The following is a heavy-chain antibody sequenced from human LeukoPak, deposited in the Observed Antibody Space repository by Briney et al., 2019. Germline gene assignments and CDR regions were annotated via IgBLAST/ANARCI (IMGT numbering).Heavy chain of an antibody. D-gene: IGHD6-13*01. CDR1: GYTFTSYG. J-gene: IGHJ4*02. CDR3: ATRIAAAEGLDY. CDR2: ISPYNGNT. V-gene: IGHV1-18*01. Sequence: ASVQVSCKASGYTFTSYGISWVRQAPGQGLEWMGWISPYNGNTNYAQKLQGRVTMTTDTSTSTAYMELRSLTSDDTAVYYCATRIAAAEGLDYWGQGTLVTVSS.